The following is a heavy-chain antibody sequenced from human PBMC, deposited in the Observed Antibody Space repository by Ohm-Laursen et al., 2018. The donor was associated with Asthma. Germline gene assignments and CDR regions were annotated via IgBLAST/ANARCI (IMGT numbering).Heavy chain of an antibody. J-gene: IGHJ6*02. CDR1: GFTFSTYA. D-gene: IGHD3-22*01. CDR3: ARDFDYYDSSGRHYGMDV. V-gene: IGHV3-23*01. CDR2: ISSSGGST. Sequence: SLRLSCSASGFTFSTYAMSWVRQAPGKGLEWVSGISSSGGSTYYADNVKGRFTISRDNSKNTLYLQMNSLRAEDTAVYYCARDFDYYDSSGRHYGMDVWGQGTTVTVSS.